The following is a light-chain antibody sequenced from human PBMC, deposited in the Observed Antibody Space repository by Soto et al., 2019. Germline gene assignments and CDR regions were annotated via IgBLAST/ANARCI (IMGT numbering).Light chain of an antibody. V-gene: IGLV2-23*01. CDR3: CSYPRGSTYV. CDR2: EGS. Sequence: QSALTQPASVSGSPGQSITISCTGTSSDVGNYNLVSWYQQHPGKAPKLMIYEGSKRPSGVSNRFSGSKSDNTASLTISGLQAEDEAHYYCCSYPRGSTYVFGTGTKVTVL. CDR1: SSDVGNYNL. J-gene: IGLJ1*01.